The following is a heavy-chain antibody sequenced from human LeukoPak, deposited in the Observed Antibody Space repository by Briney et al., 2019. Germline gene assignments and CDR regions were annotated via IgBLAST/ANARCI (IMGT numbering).Heavy chain of an antibody. V-gene: IGHV1-18*04. J-gene: IGHJ4*02. CDR3: ARDRRYCSSTSCYPSPFDY. CDR2: ISAYNGNT. CDR1: GYTFTSNY. Sequence: ASVKVSCKASGYTFTSNYIHWVRQAPGQGLEWMGWISAYNGNTNYAQKLQGRVTMTTDTSTSTAYMELRSLRSDDTAVYYCARDRRYCSSTSCYPSPFDYWGQGTLVTVS. D-gene: IGHD2-2*01.